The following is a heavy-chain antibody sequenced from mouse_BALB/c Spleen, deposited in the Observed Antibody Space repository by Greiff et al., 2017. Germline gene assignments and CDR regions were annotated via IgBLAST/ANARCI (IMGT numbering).Heavy chain of an antibody. CDR2: IRAGGST. CDR3: ARGYGDHFCYAMDY. Sequence: VQLQESGPGLVAPSQSLSITCTASGFSLTSYGVHWVRQPPGKGLEWLGVIRAGGSTNYNSALMSRLSISKDNSKSQVFLKMNSLQTDDTAMYYCARGYGDHFCYAMDYWGQGTSVTVSS. D-gene: IGHD2-13*01. CDR1: GFSLTSYG. V-gene: IGHV2-9*02. J-gene: IGHJ4*01.